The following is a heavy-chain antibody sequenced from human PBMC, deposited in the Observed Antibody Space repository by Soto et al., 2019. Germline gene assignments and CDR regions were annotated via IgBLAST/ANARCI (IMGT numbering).Heavy chain of an antibody. V-gene: IGHV3-21*01. CDR2: ISTSSSYI. CDR3: ASAPFGSLAARRDY. CDR1: GFTLSGYS. J-gene: IGHJ4*02. Sequence: GGSLRLSCAASGFTLSGYSMNWVRQAPGKGLEWVSSISTSSSYIHYADSVKGRFTISRDNAENSLYLQMNSLRAEDTAIYYCASAPFGSLAARRDYWGQGTLATV. D-gene: IGHD6-6*01.